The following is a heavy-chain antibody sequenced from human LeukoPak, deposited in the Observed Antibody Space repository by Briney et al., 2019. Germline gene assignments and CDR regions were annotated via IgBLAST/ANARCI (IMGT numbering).Heavy chain of an antibody. CDR3: ARDHDYGSGRFDY. V-gene: IGHV4-34*01. CDR1: GRSFSGYY. J-gene: IGHJ4*02. D-gene: IGHD3-10*01. Sequence: PSETLSLTCAVYGRSFSGYYWSWIRQPPGKGLEWIGEINHTGSTNYNPSLKSRVTISVDTSKNQFSLRLSSVTAADTAVYYCARDHDYGSGRFDYWGQGTLVTVSS. CDR2: INHTGST.